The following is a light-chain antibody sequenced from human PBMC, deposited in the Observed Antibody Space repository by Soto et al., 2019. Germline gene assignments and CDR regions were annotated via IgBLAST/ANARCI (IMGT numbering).Light chain of an antibody. Sequence: QSVLTQPPSVSGAPGQRVTISCTGSSSNIGAGYDVHWYQQLPGTAPKLLIYGNSNRPSGVPDRFSSSKSGTSASLAITGHQAEDEADYHCQSYDSSLSGVVFGGGTKLTVL. J-gene: IGLJ2*01. CDR1: SSNIGAGYD. V-gene: IGLV1-40*01. CDR3: QSYDSSLSGVV. CDR2: GNS.